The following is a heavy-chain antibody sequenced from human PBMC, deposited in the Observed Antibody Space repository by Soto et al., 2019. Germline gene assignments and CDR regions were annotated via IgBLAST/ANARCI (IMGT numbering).Heavy chain of an antibody. J-gene: IGHJ6*03. D-gene: IGHD6-13*01. V-gene: IGHV4-34*01. CDR1: GWSFSGYY. Sequence: LETLSLTCAVYGWSFSGYYWSLIRQPPGKGLEWIGEINHSGSTNYNPSPKSRVTISVDTSKNQFSLKLSSVTAADTAVYYCARGSADTNNYYYYYYMDVWGKGTTVTVSS. CDR3: ARGSADTNNYYYYYYMDV. CDR2: INHSGST.